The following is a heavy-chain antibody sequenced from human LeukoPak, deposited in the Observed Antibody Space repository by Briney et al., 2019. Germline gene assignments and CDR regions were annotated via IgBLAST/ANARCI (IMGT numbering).Heavy chain of an antibody. D-gene: IGHD3-10*01. CDR3: ARAVYYSNYLGY. CDR2: ISSDGSST. J-gene: IGHJ4*01. CDR1: GFTFSSYW. Sequence: GGSLRLSCAASGFTFSSYWMHWVRQAPGKGLVWVSRISSDGSSTNYADSVKGRFTISRDNAKSTLYLQMNSLRAEDTAMYYCARAVYYSNYLGYWGQGTLVTVSS. V-gene: IGHV3-74*01.